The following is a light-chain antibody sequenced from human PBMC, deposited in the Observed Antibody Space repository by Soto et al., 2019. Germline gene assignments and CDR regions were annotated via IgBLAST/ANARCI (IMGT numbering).Light chain of an antibody. J-gene: IGLJ3*02. V-gene: IGLV2-23*02. CDR2: EVT. CDR1: RSDVGNYNL. CDR3: CSYAGSSTWV. Sequence: QSVLTQPASVSGSPGQSITISCTGTRSDVGNYNLVSWYQQHPGRAPKVMIYEVTKRPSGASNRFSGSKSGNTASLTISGLQAEDEADYYCCSYAGSSTWVFGGGTQLTVL.